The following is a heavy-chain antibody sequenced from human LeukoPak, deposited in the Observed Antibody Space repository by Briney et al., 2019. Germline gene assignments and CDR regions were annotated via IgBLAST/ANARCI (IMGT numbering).Heavy chain of an antibody. V-gene: IGHV3-21*01. CDR3: ATSMAQDVDAFHI. J-gene: IGHJ3*02. Sequence: GSLRLPCAASRFTFSTYSMNWVRQAPGKGLEWVSSISSRSTYIYYADSVKGRFTISRDNAKNSLYLQMNNLRAEDTAMFYCATSMAQDVDAFHIWGQGTMVTVSS. D-gene: IGHD2-8*01. CDR1: RFTFSTYS. CDR2: ISSRSTYI.